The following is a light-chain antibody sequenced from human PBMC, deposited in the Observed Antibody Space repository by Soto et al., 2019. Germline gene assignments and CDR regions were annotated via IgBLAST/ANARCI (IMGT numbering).Light chain of an antibody. CDR2: EVS. CDR1: SRDVGGYNF. V-gene: IGLV2-14*01. Sequence: QSALTQPASVSGSPGQSITISCTGTSRDVGGYNFFSWYQQHPGKAPKLMIYEVSNRPSGVSNRFSGSKSGNTASLTISGLQAEDEAAYYCSSYTTSVTRVVFGGGTKVTVL. J-gene: IGLJ2*01. CDR3: SSYTTSVTRVV.